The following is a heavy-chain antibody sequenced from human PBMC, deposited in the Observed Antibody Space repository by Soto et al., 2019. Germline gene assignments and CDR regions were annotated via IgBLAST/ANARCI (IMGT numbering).Heavy chain of an antibody. CDR1: GGTFSSYA. CDR2: IIPIFGTA. CDR3: ARAGGRYCSGGSCYFDC. V-gene: IGHV1-69*13. J-gene: IGHJ4*02. D-gene: IGHD2-15*01. Sequence: GASVKVSCKASGGTFSSYAISWVRQAPGQGLEWMGGIIPIFGTANYAQKFQGRVTITADESTSTAYMELSSLRSEDTAVYYCARAGGRYCSGGSCYFDCWGQGTLVTVSS.